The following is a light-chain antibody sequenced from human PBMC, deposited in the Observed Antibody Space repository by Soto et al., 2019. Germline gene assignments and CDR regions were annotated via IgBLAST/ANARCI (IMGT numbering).Light chain of an antibody. J-gene: IGLJ2*01. CDR3: QSYDSSMSVV. CDR2: GNT. V-gene: IGLV1-40*01. CDR1: SSNIGAGYD. Sequence: QSVLTQPPSVSGAPGPRVTICGTGSSSNIGAGYDVHWYQQLPGTAPKLLIYGNTNRPSGVPDRFSGSKSGTSASLAITGLQAEDEADYYCQSYDSSMSVVFGGGTKLTVL.